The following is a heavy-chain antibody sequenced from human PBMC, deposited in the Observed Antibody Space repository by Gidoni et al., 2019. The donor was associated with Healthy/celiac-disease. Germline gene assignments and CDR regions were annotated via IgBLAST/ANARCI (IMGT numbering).Heavy chain of an antibody. CDR1: GFTFSSYD. D-gene: IGHD6-19*01. J-gene: IGHJ4*02. Sequence: QVQLVESGGGVVQPGRSLRLSCAASGFTFSSYDMHWVRQAPGKGLGWVAVISYDGSNKYYADSVKGRFTISRDNSKNTLYLQMNSLRAEDTAVYYCARDIGSGSGWYIGGFDYWGQGTLVTVSS. V-gene: IGHV3-30-3*01. CDR3: ARDIGSGSGWYIGGFDY. CDR2: ISYDGSNK.